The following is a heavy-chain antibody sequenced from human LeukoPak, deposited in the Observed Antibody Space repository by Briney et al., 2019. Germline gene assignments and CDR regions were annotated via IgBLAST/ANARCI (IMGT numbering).Heavy chain of an antibody. CDR1: GFTISGYS. Sequence: GGSLRLSCAASGFTISGYSMNWVRQAAGKGLEWVSSISSGSSYINHAASVKGRFTISRDNAKNSLYLQMNSLRAEDTAVYYCAREEYYDTSGYYDYWGQGTLVTVSS. D-gene: IGHD3-22*01. CDR2: ISSGSSYI. CDR3: AREEYYDTSGYYDY. J-gene: IGHJ4*02. V-gene: IGHV3-21*01.